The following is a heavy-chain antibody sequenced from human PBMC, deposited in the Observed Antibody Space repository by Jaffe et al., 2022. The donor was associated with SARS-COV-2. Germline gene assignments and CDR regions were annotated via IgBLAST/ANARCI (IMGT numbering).Heavy chain of an antibody. Sequence: EVQLVESGGGLVQPGGSLRLSCEASGFTFSNYWMTWVRQAPGKGLEWVANIKQDGIEKYYVDSVKGRFTISRDNAKNSLFLQMDSLRAEDTALYYCAKPSLDCSSATCFDYWGQGTLVTVSS. CDR1: GFTFSNYW. D-gene: IGHD2-21*01. CDR2: IKQDGIEK. J-gene: IGHJ4*02. CDR3: AKPSLDCSSATCFDY. V-gene: IGHV3-7*01.